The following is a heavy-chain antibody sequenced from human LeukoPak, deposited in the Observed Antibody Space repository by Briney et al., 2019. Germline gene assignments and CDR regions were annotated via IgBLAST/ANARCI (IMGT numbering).Heavy chain of an antibody. J-gene: IGHJ5*02. V-gene: IGHV1-3*01. Sequence: ASVKVSCKASGYTFTSYAMHWVRQAPGQRLEWMGWINAGNGNTKYSQKFQGRVTITRDTSASTAYMELSSLRSEDTAVYYCARDPEVVPADNWFDPWGQGTLVTVSS. CDR1: GYTFTSYA. CDR2: INAGNGNT. CDR3: ARDPEVVPADNWFDP. D-gene: IGHD2-2*01.